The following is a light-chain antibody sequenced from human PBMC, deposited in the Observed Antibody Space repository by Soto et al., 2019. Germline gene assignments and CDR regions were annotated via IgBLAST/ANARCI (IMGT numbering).Light chain of an antibody. CDR2: EVS. Sequence: QSALTQPASVSGAPGPSITLSCPGTSSDVGNYKYVSWYQQHPGKAPKLMIYEVSNRPSGVSNRFSGSKSGNTASLTISGLQAEDETDYYCFSYTSSGTYVFGTGTKVTVL. J-gene: IGLJ1*01. CDR1: SSDVGNYKY. CDR3: FSYTSSGTYV. V-gene: IGLV2-14*01.